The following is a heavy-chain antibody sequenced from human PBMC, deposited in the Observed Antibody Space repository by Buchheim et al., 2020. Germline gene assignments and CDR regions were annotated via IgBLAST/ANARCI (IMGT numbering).Heavy chain of an antibody. CDR3: ARRHYYDSSGQFDY. CDR1: GGIFSSYA. D-gene: IGHD3-22*01. CDR2: IIPILGIA. J-gene: IGHJ4*02. Sequence: QVQLVQSGAEVKKPGSSVKVSCKASGGIFSSYAISWVRQAPGQGLEWMGRIIPILGIANYEQKFQGRVTITADKSTSTAYMKLSSLRSEDTAVYYCARRHYYDSSGQFDYWGQGTL. V-gene: IGHV1-69*04.